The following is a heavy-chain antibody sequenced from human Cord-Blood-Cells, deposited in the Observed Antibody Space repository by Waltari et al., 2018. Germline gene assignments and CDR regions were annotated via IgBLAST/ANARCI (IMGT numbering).Heavy chain of an antibody. CDR1: GGTFSTYA. CDR2: IIPIFGTA. Sequence: QVQLVQSGAEVKKPGSSVKVSCKASGGTFSTYANSWVRPAPGQGLVWMGGIIPIFGTANYAQKFQGRVTITADESTSTAYMELSSLRSEDTAVYYCARVSSIAAYYFDYWGQGTLVTVSS. J-gene: IGHJ4*02. CDR3: ARVSSIAAYYFDY. D-gene: IGHD6-6*01. V-gene: IGHV1-69*01.